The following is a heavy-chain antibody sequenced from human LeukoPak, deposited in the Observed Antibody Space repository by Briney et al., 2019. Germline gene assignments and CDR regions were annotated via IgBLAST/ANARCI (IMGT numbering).Heavy chain of an antibody. CDR1: GFTFGDYA. Sequence: GGSLRLSCAASGFTFGDYAMHWVRQAPGKGLEWVSGISWNSGSIGYADSVKGRFTISRDNAKNSLYLQMNSLRAEDTALYYCAKDSHYDILTGYYDYWGQGTLVTVSS. CDR2: ISWNSGSI. V-gene: IGHV3-9*01. D-gene: IGHD3-9*01. CDR3: AKDSHYDILTGYYDY. J-gene: IGHJ4*02.